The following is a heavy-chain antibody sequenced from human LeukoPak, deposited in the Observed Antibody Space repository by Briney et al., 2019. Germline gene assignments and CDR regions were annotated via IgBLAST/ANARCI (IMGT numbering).Heavy chain of an antibody. CDR1: GFTFSSYS. V-gene: IGHV3-21*01. CDR2: ISSSSSYI. D-gene: IGHD3-22*01. CDR3: ARMDSSGYYSLDY. Sequence: GGSLRLSCAASGFTFSSYSMNWVRQAPGKGLEWVSSISSSSSYIYYADSVKGRFTISRDNAKNSLYLQMNSLRAEDTAVYYCARMDSSGYYSLDYWGRGTLVTVSS. J-gene: IGHJ4*02.